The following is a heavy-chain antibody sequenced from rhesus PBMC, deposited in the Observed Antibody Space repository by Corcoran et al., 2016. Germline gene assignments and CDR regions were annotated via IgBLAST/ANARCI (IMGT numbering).Heavy chain of an antibody. CDR3: TTYLLYSGSSDEYFEF. J-gene: IGHJ1*01. Sequence: EMQLVESGGGLVQPGGSLRLSCAASGFTFSDHYMEWFRQAPGRGPEWVGFIIKKAKGGTSEYAASVKGRFTISRDDSKIVTYLQMNSLKTEDTAVYYCTTYLLYSGSSDEYFEFWCQGALVTVSS. CDR1: GFTFSDHY. CDR2: IIKKAKGGTS. D-gene: IGHD6-25*01. V-gene: IGHV3-116*01.